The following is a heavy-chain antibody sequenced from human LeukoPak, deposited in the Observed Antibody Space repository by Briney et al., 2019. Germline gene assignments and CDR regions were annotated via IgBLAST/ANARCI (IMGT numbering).Heavy chain of an antibody. CDR1: GGTFSSYA. CDR3: ARAGGVTDYFDY. CDR2: IIPILGIA. D-gene: IGHD2-21*02. Sequence: GASVKVSCKASGGTFSSYAISWVRQAPGQGLEWMGRIIPILGIANYAQKFQGRVTITADKSTSTAYMELSGLRSEDTAVYYCARAGGVTDYFDYWGQGTLVTVSS. J-gene: IGHJ4*02. V-gene: IGHV1-69*04.